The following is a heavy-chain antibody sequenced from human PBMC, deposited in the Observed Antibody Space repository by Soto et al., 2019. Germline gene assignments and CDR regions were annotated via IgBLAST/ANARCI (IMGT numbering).Heavy chain of an antibody. CDR3: ARLVVVAPVANA. CDR2: IFYTGTT. V-gene: IGHV4-39*02. CDR1: GGSISYNSYY. Sequence: SETLSLTCTVSGGSISYNSYYWGWIRQPPGKGLEWVGGIFYTGTTYYSPSLKDRVTISVDTSKNSFSLNLTSVTAADTAVYFCARLVVVAPVANAWGQGTLVTVSS. D-gene: IGHD2-2*01. J-gene: IGHJ5*02.